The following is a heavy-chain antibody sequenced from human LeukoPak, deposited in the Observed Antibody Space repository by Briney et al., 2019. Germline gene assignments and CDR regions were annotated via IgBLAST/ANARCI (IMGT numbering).Heavy chain of an antibody. CDR3: AREPPYATPQTNWFDP. D-gene: IGHD2-15*01. CDR1: GFTFSSYS. V-gene: IGHV3-48*02. Sequence: GGSLRLSCAASGFTFSSYSMNWVRQAPGKGLEWVSYISSSSSTIYYADSVKGRFTISRDNAKSSLYLQMNSLRDEDTAVYYCAREPPYATPQTNWFDPWGQGTLVTVSS. CDR2: ISSSSSTI. J-gene: IGHJ5*02.